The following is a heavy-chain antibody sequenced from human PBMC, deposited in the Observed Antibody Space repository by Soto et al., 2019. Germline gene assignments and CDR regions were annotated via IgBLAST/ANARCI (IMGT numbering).Heavy chain of an antibody. D-gene: IGHD3-3*01. V-gene: IGHV4-31*03. J-gene: IGHJ5*02. CDR3: ARWWSGSRQGFAP. CDR2: IYYSGST. CDR1: GGSISSGDYY. Sequence: QVQLQESGPGLVKPSQTLSLTCTVSGGSISSGDYYWSWIRQHPEGLEWIGYIYYSGSTYYNPSRKSRVTISVDTSKNQFSLKLSSVTAADTAVYYCARWWSGSRQGFAPWGQGTLVTVSS.